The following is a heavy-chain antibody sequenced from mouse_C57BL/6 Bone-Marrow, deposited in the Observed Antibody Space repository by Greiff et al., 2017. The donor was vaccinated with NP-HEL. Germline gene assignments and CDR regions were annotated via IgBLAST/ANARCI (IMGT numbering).Heavy chain of an antibody. J-gene: IGHJ3*01. Sequence: DVMLVESGEGLVKPGGSLKLSCAASGFTFSSYAMSWVRQTPEKRLEWVAYISSGGDYIYYADTVKGRFTISRDNARNTLYLQMSSLKSEDTAMYYCTRGGYYYGSSTFAYWGQGTLVTVSA. CDR3: TRGGYYYGSSTFAY. V-gene: IGHV5-9-1*02. CDR2: ISSGGDYI. D-gene: IGHD1-1*01. CDR1: GFTFSSYA.